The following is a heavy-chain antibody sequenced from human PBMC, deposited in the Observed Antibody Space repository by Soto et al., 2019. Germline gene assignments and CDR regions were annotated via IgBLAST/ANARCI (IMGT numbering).Heavy chain of an antibody. CDR2: ISPKSGGT. D-gene: IGHD3-22*01. V-gene: IGHV1-2*02. J-gene: IGHJ6*02. CDR3: AGGRIVVVGSRAYYGMDV. CDR1: GYTFSDYY. Sequence: QVQLVQSGAEVQKPGASVKVSCKASGYTFSDYYVHWVRQAPGQGLEWMGWISPKSGGTNYAQKFQGRVTMTRDTSIFTAYMELSRLRSDDTAVYYCAGGRIVVVGSRAYYGMDVWGQGTTVTVSS.